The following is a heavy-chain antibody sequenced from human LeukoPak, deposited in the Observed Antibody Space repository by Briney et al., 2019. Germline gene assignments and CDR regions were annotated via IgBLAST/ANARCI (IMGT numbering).Heavy chain of an antibody. CDR1: GVSVSDGRYY. CDR2: KYYSGSA. CDR3: ATPYCSSISCLDVFNM. V-gene: IGHV4-31*03. J-gene: IGHJ3*02. Sequence: PSQTLSPACNVSGVSVSDGRYYWTWIRQHPGKGLEWIGYKYYSGSAKYNPSLKSRLTISIGTSKNQFSLQLTSVTAADTATYYCATPYCSSISCLDVFNMWGQGTRVTVSS. D-gene: IGHD2-2*01.